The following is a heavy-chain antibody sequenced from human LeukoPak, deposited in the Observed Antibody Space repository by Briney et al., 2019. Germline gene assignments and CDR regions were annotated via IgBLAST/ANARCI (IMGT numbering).Heavy chain of an antibody. CDR3: AAGLYYDSSGYYYPDY. CDR2: IVAGSGNT. CDR1: GFTFTSSA. D-gene: IGHD3-22*01. Sequence: SVKVSCKASGFTFTSSAMQWVRQARGQRLEWIGWIVAGSGNTNYAQKFQERVTITRDMSTSTAYMELSSLRSEDTAVYYCAAGLYYDSSGYYYPDYWGQGTLVTVSS. V-gene: IGHV1-58*02. J-gene: IGHJ4*02.